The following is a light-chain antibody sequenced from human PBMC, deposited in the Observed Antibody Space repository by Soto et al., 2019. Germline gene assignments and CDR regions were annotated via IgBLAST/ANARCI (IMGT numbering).Light chain of an antibody. CDR2: EVN. CDR1: SSDVGGYKY. V-gene: IGLV2-14*01. CDR3: ASYTSSSTSVI. J-gene: IGLJ2*01. Sequence: QSALTQPASVSGSPGQSITISCTGTSSDVGGYKYVSWYQQHPDKAPKLIIFEVNNRPSGISSRFSGSKSGNTASLTISGLQAEDEADYSCASYTSSSTSVIFGRGTKLTVL.